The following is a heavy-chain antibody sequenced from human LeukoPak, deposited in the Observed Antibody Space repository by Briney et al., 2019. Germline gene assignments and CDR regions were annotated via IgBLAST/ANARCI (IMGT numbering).Heavy chain of an antibody. V-gene: IGHV3-23*01. CDR3: VREGPRGLAFDI. CDR2: ISASGGST. CDR1: GFTFRSHD. Sequence: GGSLRLSCAASGFTFRSHDMSWVRQAPGKGLEWVSGISASGGSTFYADSAKGRFTIFRDNSKNTLYLQMNGLRVEDTAVYYCVREGPRGLAFDIWGQGTMVTVSS. J-gene: IGHJ3*02. D-gene: IGHD3/OR15-3a*01.